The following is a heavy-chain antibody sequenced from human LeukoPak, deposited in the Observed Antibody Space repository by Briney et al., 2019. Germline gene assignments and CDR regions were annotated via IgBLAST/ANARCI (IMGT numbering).Heavy chain of an antibody. D-gene: IGHD2-15*01. CDR3: ARALTYCSGGSCYPDAFDI. CDR1: GFTFSSYG. J-gene: IGHJ3*02. CDR2: ISYDGSNK. V-gene: IGHV3-30*03. Sequence: SGGSLRLSCAASGFTFSSYGMHWVRQAPGKGLEWVAVISYDGSNKYYADSVKGRFTISRDNSKNTLYLQMNSLRAEDTAVYYCARALTYCSGGSCYPDAFDIWGQGTMVTVSS.